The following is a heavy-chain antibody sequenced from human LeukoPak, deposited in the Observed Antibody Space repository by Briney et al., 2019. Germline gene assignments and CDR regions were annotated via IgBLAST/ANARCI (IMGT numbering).Heavy chain of an antibody. CDR1: GYTFTSYA. D-gene: IGHD2-2*01. Sequence: ASVKVSCKASGYTFTSYATHWVRQAPGQRLEWMGWINAGNGNTKYSQKFRGRVTITRDTSASTAYMELSSLRSEDTAVYYCARGALRALYCSSTSCPDWFDPWGQGTLVTVSS. CDR2: INAGNGNT. V-gene: IGHV1-3*01. CDR3: ARGALRALYCSSTSCPDWFDP. J-gene: IGHJ5*02.